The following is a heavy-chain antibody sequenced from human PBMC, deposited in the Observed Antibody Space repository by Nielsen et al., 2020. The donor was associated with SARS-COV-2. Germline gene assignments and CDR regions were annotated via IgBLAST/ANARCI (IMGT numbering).Heavy chain of an antibody. V-gene: IGHV3-20*01. Sequence: GESLKISCAASGFTFDDYGMSWVRQAPGKGLEWVSGINWNGGSTGYADSVKGRFTISRDNAKNSLYLQINSLRAEDTALYHCARAVWGYCSSTSCYFDYWGQGTLVTVSS. CDR3: ARAVWGYCSSTSCYFDY. CDR2: INWNGGST. D-gene: IGHD2-2*01. J-gene: IGHJ4*02. CDR1: GFTFDDYG.